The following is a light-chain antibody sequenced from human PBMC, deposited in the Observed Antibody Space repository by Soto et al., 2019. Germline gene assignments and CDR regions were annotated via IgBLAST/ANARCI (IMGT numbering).Light chain of an antibody. V-gene: IGLV2-14*01. CDR2: EVT. CDR3: SSSTNVNTRAGV. J-gene: IGLJ1*01. Sequence: QSALTHPASVSASPGQSITISCTGTSGDIGSYNRVSWYQQHPGKAPKLIISEVTDRPSGVSNRFSGSKSGNTASLTISGLQAEDEADYYCSSSTNVNTRAGVFGTGTKVTVL. CDR1: SGDIGSYNR.